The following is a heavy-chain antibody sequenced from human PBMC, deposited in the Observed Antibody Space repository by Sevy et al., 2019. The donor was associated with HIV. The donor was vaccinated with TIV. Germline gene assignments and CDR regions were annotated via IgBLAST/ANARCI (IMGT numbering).Heavy chain of an antibody. Sequence: GWSLRLSCTASGFTFSSYDMNWVRQAPGKGLEWVSKISSSGSSIYYADSVKGRFTISRDNAKNSLNLQMNSLRAGDTAVYYCTRNGGAFDNGFDPWGQGTLVTVSS. CDR3: TRNGGAFDNGFDP. V-gene: IGHV3-48*03. CDR1: GFTFSSYD. D-gene: IGHD2-8*01. CDR2: ISSSGSSI. J-gene: IGHJ5*02.